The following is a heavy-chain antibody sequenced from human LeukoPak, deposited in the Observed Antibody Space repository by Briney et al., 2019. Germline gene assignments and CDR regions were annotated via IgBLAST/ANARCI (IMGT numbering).Heavy chain of an antibody. V-gene: IGHV4-59*01. CDR2: IYYSGST. CDR3: ARAGYGDYVDYYYGMDV. CDR1: GGSISSYY. Sequence: PSETLSLTCTVSGGSISSYYWSWIRQPPGKGLEWIGYIYYSGSTNYNHSLKSRVTISVDTSKNQFSLKLSSVTAADTAVYYCARAGYGDYVDYYYGMDVWGKGTTVTVSS. D-gene: IGHD4-17*01. J-gene: IGHJ6*04.